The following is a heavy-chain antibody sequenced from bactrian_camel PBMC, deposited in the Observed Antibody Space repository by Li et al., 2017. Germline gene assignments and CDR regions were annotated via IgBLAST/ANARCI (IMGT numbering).Heavy chain of an antibody. V-gene: IGHV3S53*01. Sequence: QVQLVESGGGSAQAGGSLNVSCSVPENEYTTCVMTWYRQGPGSERDLVSRISRDGSTYYLNSVEGRFTISHDNAKNTLYLQMNSLKPEDTAMYYCGADFPCLTSIAYGLAGNFRSWGQGTQVTVS. CDR3: GADFPCLTSIAYGLAGNFRS. J-gene: IGHJ6*01. D-gene: IGHD1*01. CDR1: ENEYTTCV. CDR2: ISRDGST.